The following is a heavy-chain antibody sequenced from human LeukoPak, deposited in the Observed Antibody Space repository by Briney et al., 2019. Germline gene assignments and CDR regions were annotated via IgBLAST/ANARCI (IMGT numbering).Heavy chain of an antibody. D-gene: IGHD3-3*01. CDR3: ARDGENVLRFLEWYSSLYYYGMDV. CDR1: GLTFSSYW. J-gene: IGHJ6*02. Sequence: PGGSLRLSCAASGLTFSSYWMHWVRQAPGKGLVWVSRINSDGSSTSYADSVKGRFTISRDNAKNTLYLQMNSLRAEDTAVYYCARDGENVLRFLEWYSSLYYYGMDVWGQGTTVTVSS. CDR2: INSDGSST. V-gene: IGHV3-74*01.